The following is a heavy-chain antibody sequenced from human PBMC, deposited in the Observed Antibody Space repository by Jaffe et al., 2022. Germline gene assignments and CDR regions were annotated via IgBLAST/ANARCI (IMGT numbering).Heavy chain of an antibody. J-gene: IGHJ6*03. CDR2: IYYSGST. D-gene: IGHD1-1*01. CDR1: GGSISSYY. CDR3: ARGRRHYYMDV. Sequence: QVQLQESGPGLVKPSETLSLTCTVSGGSISSYYWSWIRQPPGKGLEWIGYIYYSGSTNYNPSLKSRVTISVDTSKNQFSLKLSSVTAADTAVYYCARGRRHYYMDVWGKGTTVTVSS. V-gene: IGHV4-59*01.